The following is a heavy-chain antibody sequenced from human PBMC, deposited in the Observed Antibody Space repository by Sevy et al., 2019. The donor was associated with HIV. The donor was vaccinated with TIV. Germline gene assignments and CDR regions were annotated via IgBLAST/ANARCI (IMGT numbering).Heavy chain of an antibody. CDR1: GFTFSNYG. J-gene: IGHJ6*02. Sequence: GGSLRLSCAASGFTFSNYGMHWVRQAPGKGLEWVAVISSDGSDRDYADSVKGRFTISRDNSKNTLDLQMNRLRADDTAVYYCANYWGRFDGSSWIYYYYGMDVWGQGTTVTVSS. CDR2: ISSDGSDR. D-gene: IGHD6-13*01. CDR3: ANYWGRFDGSSWIYYYYGMDV. V-gene: IGHV3-30*18.